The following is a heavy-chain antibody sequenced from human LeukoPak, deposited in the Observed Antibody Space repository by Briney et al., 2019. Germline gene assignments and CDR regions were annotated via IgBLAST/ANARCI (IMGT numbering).Heavy chain of an antibody. Sequence: SETLSLTCTVSGGSISSSSYYWGWIRQPPGKGREWIGSIYYSGSTYYNPSLKSRVTISVDTSKNQFSLKLSSVTAADTAVYYCASTKLRFLEWLRFDPWGQGTLVTVSS. CDR2: IYYSGST. V-gene: IGHV4-39*01. CDR3: ASTKLRFLEWLRFDP. J-gene: IGHJ5*02. CDR1: GGSISSSSYY. D-gene: IGHD3-3*01.